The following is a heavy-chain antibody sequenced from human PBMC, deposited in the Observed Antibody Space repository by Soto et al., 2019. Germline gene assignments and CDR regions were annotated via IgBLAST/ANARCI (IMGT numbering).Heavy chain of an antibody. D-gene: IGHD3-3*01. CDR1: GYSFTSYW. CDR2: IDPSDSYT. CDR3: AIQVRFLGSDLSNVMDV. Sequence: PGESLKISCKGSGYSFTSYWISWVRQMPGKGLEWMGRIDPSDSYTNYSPSFQGHVTISADKSISTAYLHWSSLKASDTAMYYCAIQVRFLGSDLSNVMDVWGQGTTGTFSS. V-gene: IGHV5-10-1*01. J-gene: IGHJ6*02.